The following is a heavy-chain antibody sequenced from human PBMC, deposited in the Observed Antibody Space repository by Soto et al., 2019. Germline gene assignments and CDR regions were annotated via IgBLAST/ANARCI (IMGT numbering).Heavy chain of an antibody. J-gene: IGHJ4*02. CDR2: IDLTDSYT. CDR1: GYSFRNNW. Sequence: PGASLKISCKGSGYSFRNNWITWVRQMPGKGLEWMGRIDLTDSYTSYSPSFQGHVSFSADTSINTAYLQWSSLRASDTAMYYCARNGGAHYDSSGYHYALDYWGQGTPVTVSS. D-gene: IGHD3-22*01. CDR3: ARNGGAHYDSSGYHYALDY. V-gene: IGHV5-10-1*01.